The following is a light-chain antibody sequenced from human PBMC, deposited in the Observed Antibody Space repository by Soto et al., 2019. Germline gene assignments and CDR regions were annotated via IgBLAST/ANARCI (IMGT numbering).Light chain of an antibody. CDR3: QQSYSSPRT. V-gene: IGKV1-39*01. CDR2: DSS. CDR1: QSISSY. J-gene: IGKJ1*01. Sequence: DIQMTQSPSSLSASVGDRVTITCRASQSISSYLNWYQHKPGKAPKVLIYDSSSLQSGVPSSFRGSGSGTDFTLTISSLQREDFATYYCQQSYSSPRTFGQGTKVDIK.